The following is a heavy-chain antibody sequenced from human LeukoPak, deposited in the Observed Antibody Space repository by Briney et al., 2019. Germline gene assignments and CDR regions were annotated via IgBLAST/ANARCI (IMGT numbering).Heavy chain of an antibody. CDR2: IRYDGSYT. CDR1: GFTFSSYD. Sequence: GGSLRLSCEASGFTFSSYDMHWVRQAPGKGLEWVAFIRYDGSYTYYADSVKGRFTISRDNSKNTLYLQMNSLRAEDTAVYYCAKVYSGYDHFTLGYWGQGTLVTVSS. CDR3: AKVYSGYDHFTLGY. J-gene: IGHJ4*02. D-gene: IGHD5-12*01. V-gene: IGHV3-30*02.